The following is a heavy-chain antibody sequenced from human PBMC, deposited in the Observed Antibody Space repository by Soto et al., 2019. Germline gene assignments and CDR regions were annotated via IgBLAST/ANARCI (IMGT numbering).Heavy chain of an antibody. V-gene: IGHV4-61*01. Sequence: PSETLSLTCTVSGGSVSSGSYYWSWIRQPPGKGLEWIGYIYYSGSTNYNPSLKSRVTISVDTSKNQFSLKLSSVTAADTAVYYCARGEGGSVTIFPRPNWFDPWGQGTLVTVSS. D-gene: IGHD3-3*01. CDR1: GGSVSSGSYY. J-gene: IGHJ5*02. CDR2: IYYSGST. CDR3: ARGEGGSVTIFPRPNWFDP.